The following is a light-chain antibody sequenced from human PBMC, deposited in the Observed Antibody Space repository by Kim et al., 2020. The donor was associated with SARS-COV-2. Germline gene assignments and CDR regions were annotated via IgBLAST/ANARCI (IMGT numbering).Light chain of an antibody. CDR3: QQRSGWYT. CDR1: QNINTF. J-gene: IGKJ2*01. CDR2: DAS. V-gene: IGKV3-11*01. Sequence: LSSSAGERAPLSCRASQNINTFLAWYQQRPGQAPRLLIYDASYRATGVPARFSGSGSGTDFTLTISSLEPEDFAVYYCQQRSGWYTFGQGTKLEI.